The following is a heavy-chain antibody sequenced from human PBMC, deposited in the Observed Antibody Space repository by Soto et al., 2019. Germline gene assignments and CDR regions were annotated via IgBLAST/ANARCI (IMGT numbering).Heavy chain of an antibody. J-gene: IGHJ5*02. CDR3: ARGPLPGIAAAGQMGWFDP. CDR2: INHSGST. CDR1: GGSFSGYY. D-gene: IGHD6-13*01. Sequence: SEALSLTCAVYGGSFSGYYWSWIRQPPGKGLEWIGEINHSGSTNYNPSLKSRVTISVDTSKNQFSLKLSSVTAADTAVYYCARGPLPGIAAAGQMGWFDPWGQGTLVTVSS. V-gene: IGHV4-34*01.